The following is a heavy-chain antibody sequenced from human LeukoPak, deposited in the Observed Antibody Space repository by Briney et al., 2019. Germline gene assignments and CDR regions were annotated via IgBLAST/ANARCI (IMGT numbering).Heavy chain of an antibody. J-gene: IGHJ4*02. CDR2: ITSSSSFI. CDR3: AKPEQQLVVGGFFDY. V-gene: IGHV3-21*04. D-gene: IGHD6-13*01. CDR1: GFSFSSYN. Sequence: GGSLRLSCAASGFSFSSYNMNWVRQAPGKGLEWVSSITSSSSFIYYADSVKGRFTISRDNSKNTLYLQMNSLRAEDTAVYYCAKPEQQLVVGGFFDYWGQGTLVTVSS.